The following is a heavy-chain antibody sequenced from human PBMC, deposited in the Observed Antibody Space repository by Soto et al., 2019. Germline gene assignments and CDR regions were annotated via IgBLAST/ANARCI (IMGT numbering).Heavy chain of an antibody. D-gene: IGHD1-26*01. Sequence: QSGGSLRLSCAGSGFTFSSYVLNWVRQAPGKGLEWVSGIAASAGTTYHADSVRGRFTISRENSKNTLYLQMNSLRAEDTAVYYCAKDSGTYYGELDYWGQGTLVTVSS. J-gene: IGHJ4*02. CDR3: AKDSGTYYGELDY. V-gene: IGHV3-23*01. CDR1: GFTFSSYV. CDR2: IAASAGTT.